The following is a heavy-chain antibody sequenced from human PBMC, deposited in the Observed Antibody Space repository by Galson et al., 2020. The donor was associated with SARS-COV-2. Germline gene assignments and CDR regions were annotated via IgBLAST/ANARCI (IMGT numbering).Heavy chain of an antibody. Sequence: ASETLSLTCTVSGGSVRSGSYYWSWIRQPPGKGLEWIGYMYQSGSSRYNPSLKSRLTMSLDTSKNQLSLKLTSVTTSDTAAYYCARDNSGYGHLDYWGQGTLVTVSS. J-gene: IGHJ4*02. CDR3: ARDNSGYGHLDY. CDR1: GGSVRSGSYY. D-gene: IGHD5-12*01. CDR2: MYQSGSS. V-gene: IGHV4-61*01.